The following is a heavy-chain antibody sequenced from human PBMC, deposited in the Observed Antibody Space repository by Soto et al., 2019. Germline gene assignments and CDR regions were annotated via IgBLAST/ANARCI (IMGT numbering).Heavy chain of an antibody. V-gene: IGHV3-33*01. CDR3: ARDGVDTDYFDY. CDR2: IWYDGSNK. J-gene: IGHJ4*02. CDR1: GFTFSSYG. Sequence: GGSLRLSCAASGFTFSSYGMHWVRQAPGKGLEWVAVIWYDGSNKYYADSVKGRFTISRDNSKNTLYLQMNSLRAEDTAVYYCARDGVDTDYFDYWGQGTQVTVSS. D-gene: IGHD5-18*01.